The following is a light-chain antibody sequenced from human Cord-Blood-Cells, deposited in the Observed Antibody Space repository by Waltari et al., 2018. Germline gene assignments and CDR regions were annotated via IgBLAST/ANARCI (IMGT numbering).Light chain of an antibody. Sequence: SYELTQPPSVSVSPGQTASITCSGDKLGVEYACWYPQRPGQSPVLVIYQASQRPSGITDRFSGSTTGNTATLTVSGTQAIDAAAYCSLASDSSTVVFGGGPSLSVL. CDR1: KLGVEY. V-gene: IGLV3-1*01. CDR2: QAS. CDR3: LASDSSTVV. J-gene: IGLJ2*01.